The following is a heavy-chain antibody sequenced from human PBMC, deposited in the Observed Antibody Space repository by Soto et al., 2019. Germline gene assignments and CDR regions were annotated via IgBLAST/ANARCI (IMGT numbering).Heavy chain of an antibody. CDR3: ARDLRESMDV. CDR2: ISYDGSNK. CDR1: GFTFSSYA. J-gene: IGHJ6*04. Sequence: GGSLRLSCAASGFTFSSYAMHWVRQAPGKGLEWVAVISYDGSNKYYADSVKGRFTISRDNSKNTLYLQMNSLRAEDTAVYYCARDLRESMDVWGKGTTVTGS. V-gene: IGHV3-30-3*01.